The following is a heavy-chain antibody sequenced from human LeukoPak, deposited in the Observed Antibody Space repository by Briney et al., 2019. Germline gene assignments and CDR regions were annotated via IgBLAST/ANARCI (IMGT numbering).Heavy chain of an antibody. Sequence: GGSLRLSCTASGFAFSSYWMTWVRQAPGKGLEWVANIKHDGNEKYYVDSVVGRPTISRDNAKNSLFLQMNNVRVEDMAVYYCVKGGWIHILDSWGQGTLVTVSS. V-gene: IGHV3-7*01. CDR1: GFAFSSYW. CDR2: IKHDGNEK. CDR3: VKGGWIHILDS. D-gene: IGHD5-18*01. J-gene: IGHJ4*02.